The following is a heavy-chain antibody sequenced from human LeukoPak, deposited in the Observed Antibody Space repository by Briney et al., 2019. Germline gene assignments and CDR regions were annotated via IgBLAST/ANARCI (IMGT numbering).Heavy chain of an antibody. J-gene: IGHJ6*02. V-gene: IGHV3-23*01. D-gene: IGHD1-14*01. CDR2: ITGSGGNT. Sequence: GGSLRLSCAASGFIFSSYSMSWVRQAPGKGLEWVSVITGSGGNTYYADSVKGRFTISKDNSKNTVYLQMSSLRVDDTAVYYCAKVSGGGLYYDGMDVWGQGTTVTVSS. CDR1: GFIFSSYS. CDR3: AKVSGGGLYYDGMDV.